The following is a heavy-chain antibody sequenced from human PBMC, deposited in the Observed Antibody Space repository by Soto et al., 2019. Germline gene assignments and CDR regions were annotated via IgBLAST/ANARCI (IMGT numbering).Heavy chain of an antibody. D-gene: IGHD3-10*01. CDR2: FDPEDGET. CDR1: GYTLTELS. V-gene: IGHV1-24*01. J-gene: IGHJ5*02. Sequence: ASVKVSCKVSGYTLTELSMHWVRQAPGKGLEWMGGFDPEDGETIYAQKFQGRVTMAEDTSTDTAYMELSSLRSEDTAVYYCETDSYYGSGIYSWSAPGGKGTLVPVSS. CDR3: ETDSYYGSGIYSWSAP.